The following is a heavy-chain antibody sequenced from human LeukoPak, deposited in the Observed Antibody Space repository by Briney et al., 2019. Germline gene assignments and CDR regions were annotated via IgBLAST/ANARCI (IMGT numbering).Heavy chain of an antibody. CDR3: ARDKIAAAGTVIYWFDP. D-gene: IGHD6-13*01. CDR2: ISSSSSYI. CDR1: GFTFSSYS. Sequence: GESLKISCAASGFTFSSYSMNWVRQAPGKGLEWVSSISSSSSYIYYADSVKGRFTISRDNAKNSLYLQMNSLRAEDTAVYYCARDKIAAAGTVIYWFDPWGQGNLGNGSS. V-gene: IGHV3-21*01. J-gene: IGHJ5*01.